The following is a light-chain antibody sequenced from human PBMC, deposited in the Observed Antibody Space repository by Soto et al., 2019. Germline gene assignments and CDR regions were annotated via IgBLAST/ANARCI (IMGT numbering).Light chain of an antibody. CDR2: GNS. Sequence: QSVLTQPPSVSGAPGQRVTISCTGSSSNIGAGYDVHWYQQLPGTAPKLLIYGNSNRPSGVPDRFSGSKSGTSASLAITGLQAEDEADYYCQSYDSSLSGHVVFGGGTKLPV. CDR3: QSYDSSLSGHVV. V-gene: IGLV1-40*01. CDR1: SSNIGAGYD. J-gene: IGLJ2*01.